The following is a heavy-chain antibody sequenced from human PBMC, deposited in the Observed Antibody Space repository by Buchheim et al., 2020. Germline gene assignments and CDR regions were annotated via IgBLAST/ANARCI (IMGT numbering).Heavy chain of an antibody. J-gene: IGHJ6*03. V-gene: IGHV3-7*01. D-gene: IGHD3-3*01. CDR3: ARELRFLEWLLDPYYYYYMDV. CDR1: GFTFSNYW. CDR2: IKQDGSDK. Sequence: EVQLVESGGGLVQPGESLRLSCAASGFTFSNYWMSWVRQAPGKGLEWVANIKQDGSDKYYVDSVKGRFTISRDNAKNSLYLQMNSLRAEDTAVFYCARELRFLEWLLDPYYYYYMDVWGKGTT.